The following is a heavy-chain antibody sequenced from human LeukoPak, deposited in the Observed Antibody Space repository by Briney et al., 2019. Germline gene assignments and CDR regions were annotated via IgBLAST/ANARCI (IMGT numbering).Heavy chain of an antibody. CDR2: IYSGGST. V-gene: IGHV3-66*01. J-gene: IGHJ4*02. D-gene: IGHD3-22*01. CDR3: ARERRGLYYYDSSGYYYFDY. Sequence: GGSLRLSCAASGFTVSSNYMSWVRQAPGKGLEWVSVIYSGGSTYYADSVKGRFTISRDNSKNTLYLQMNSLRAEDTAVYYCARERRGLYYYDSSGYYYFDYWGQGTLVTVSS. CDR1: GFTVSSNY.